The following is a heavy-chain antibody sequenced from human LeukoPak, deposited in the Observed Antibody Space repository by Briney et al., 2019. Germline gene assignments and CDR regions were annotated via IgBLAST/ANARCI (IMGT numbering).Heavy chain of an antibody. CDR2: IYYSGST. D-gene: IGHD2-15*01. Sequence: SETLSLTCTVSGGSISSGGYYWSWIRQHPGKGLEWIGYIYYSGSTNYNPSLKSRVTISVDKSKNQFSLKLSSVTAADTAVYYCARWYCSGGSCYLDPWGQGTLVTVSS. CDR1: GGSISSGGYY. J-gene: IGHJ5*02. CDR3: ARWYCSGGSCYLDP. V-gene: IGHV4-31*03.